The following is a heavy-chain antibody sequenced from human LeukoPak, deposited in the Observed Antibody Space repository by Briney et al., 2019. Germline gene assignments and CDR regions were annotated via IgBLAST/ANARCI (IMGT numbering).Heavy chain of an antibody. CDR2: LSSSGGST. CDR1: GFTFSSYA. J-gene: IGHJ4*02. Sequence: GGSLRLSCAASGFTFSSYAMTWVRQAPGKGLEWVSGLSSSGGSTKYADSVKGRFTISRDNSKNTLYLQMNSLRAEDTAVYYYAKDTVVGASTYDYWGQGTLVTVSS. V-gene: IGHV3-23*01. CDR3: AKDTVVGASTYDY. D-gene: IGHD1-26*01.